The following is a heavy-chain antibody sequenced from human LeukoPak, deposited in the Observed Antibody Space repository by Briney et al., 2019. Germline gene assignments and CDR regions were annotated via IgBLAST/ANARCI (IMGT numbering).Heavy chain of an antibody. CDR2: VNPRGGST. CDR3: ARDLGYCSTGTCPYFDN. Sequence: ASVKVSCKASGDTFTSFFIHWVRQAPGQGLEWMGRVNPRGGSTSYARKFQGRVTMTRDTSTNTVYMELNSLRPEDTAIYYCARDLGYCSTGTCPYFDNWGQGTLVTVSS. V-gene: IGHV1-46*01. J-gene: IGHJ4*02. D-gene: IGHD2-2*01. CDR1: GDTFTSFF.